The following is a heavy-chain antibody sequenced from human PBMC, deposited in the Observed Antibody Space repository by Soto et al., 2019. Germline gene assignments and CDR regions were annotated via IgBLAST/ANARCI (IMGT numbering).Heavy chain of an antibody. J-gene: IGHJ3*02. CDR3: ARGPEWLDAFDI. CDR1: GGSFSGYY. CDR2: INHSGST. Sequence: QVQLQQWGAGLLKPSETLSLTCAVYGGSFSGYYWSWIRQPPGKGLEWIGEINHSGSTNYNPSLKSPVTISVDTSKNQFSLNLSSVTAADTAVYYCARGPEWLDAFDIWGQGTMVTVSS. D-gene: IGHD6-19*01. V-gene: IGHV4-34*01.